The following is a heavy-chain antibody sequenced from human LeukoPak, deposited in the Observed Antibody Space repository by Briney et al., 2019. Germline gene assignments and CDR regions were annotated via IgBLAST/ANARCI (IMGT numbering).Heavy chain of an antibody. J-gene: IGHJ5*02. Sequence: PTGGSLRLSCAASGFTFDDYGMSSVRQAPGRWLEWVSGINWNGISIGYADSVKGRFTISRDNSKNTLYLQMNSLRAEDTAVYYCAKDPRDGYNFPNWFDPWGQGTLVTVSS. CDR2: INWNGISI. D-gene: IGHD5-24*01. CDR3: AKDPRDGYNFPNWFDP. V-gene: IGHV3-20*04. CDR1: GFTFDDYG.